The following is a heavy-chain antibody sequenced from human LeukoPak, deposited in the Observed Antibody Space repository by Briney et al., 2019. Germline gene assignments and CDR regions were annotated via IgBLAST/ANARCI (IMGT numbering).Heavy chain of an antibody. CDR3: ARDGSGYYYDAFDF. V-gene: IGHV3-30-3*01. J-gene: IGHJ3*01. CDR2: ISYDGSNK. CDR1: GFTFSSYA. Sequence: GRSLRLSCAASGFTFSSYAMHWVRQAPGKGLEWVAVISYDGSNKYYADSVKGRFTISRDNSKNTLYLQMNSLRAEDTAVYYCARDGSGYYYDAFDFWGQGTMVTVSS. D-gene: IGHD3-22*01.